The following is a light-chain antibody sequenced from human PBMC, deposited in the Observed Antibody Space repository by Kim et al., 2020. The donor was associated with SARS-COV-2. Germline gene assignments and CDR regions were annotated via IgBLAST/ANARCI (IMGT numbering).Light chain of an antibody. V-gene: IGKV3-20*01. J-gene: IGKJ5*01. CDR3: QQYTGSPIT. CDR1: QGVRYCN. Sequence: GQRPTLSCRASQGVRYCNLALYQQKPGQAPRLLIYDASSRATGIPDRFSGSGSGTDFTLTISRLEPEDFAVYYCQQYTGSPITFGQGKRLETK. CDR2: DAS.